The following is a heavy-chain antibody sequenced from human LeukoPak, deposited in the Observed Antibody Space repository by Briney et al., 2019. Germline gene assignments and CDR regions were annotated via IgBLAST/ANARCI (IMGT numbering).Heavy chain of an antibody. J-gene: IGHJ4*02. V-gene: IGHV4-34*01. CDR2: INHSGST. CDR3: ARGSFWSGYYTGMFVAYFDY. D-gene: IGHD3-3*01. CDR1: GGSFSGYY. Sequence: SETLSLTCAVYGGSFSGYYWSWLRQPPGKGLEWIGEINHSGSTNYNPSLKSRVTISLDTSKNQFSLKLRSVTAADTAVYYCARGSFWSGYYTGMFVAYFDYWGQGTLVTVSS.